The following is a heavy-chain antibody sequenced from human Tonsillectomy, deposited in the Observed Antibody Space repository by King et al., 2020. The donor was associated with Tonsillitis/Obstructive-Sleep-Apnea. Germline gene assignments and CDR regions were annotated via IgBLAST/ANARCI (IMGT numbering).Heavy chain of an antibody. D-gene: IGHD6-6*01. J-gene: IGHJ5*02. Sequence: VQLQQWGAGLLKPSETLSLTCAVYGGSFSGSYWSWIRQPPGKGLEWIGEINHSGSTNYNPSLKSRATISVDTAKNQFSLGLSSVTAADTAGYYCAPKPYSGSSSWFDPWGQGTLVSVSS. CDR2: INHSGST. CDR3: APKPYSGSSSWFDP. CDR1: GGSFSGSY. V-gene: IGHV4-34*01.